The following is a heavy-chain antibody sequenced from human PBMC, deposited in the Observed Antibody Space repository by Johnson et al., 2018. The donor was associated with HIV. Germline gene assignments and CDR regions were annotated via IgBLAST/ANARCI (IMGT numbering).Heavy chain of an antibody. J-gene: IGHJ3*02. CDR2: IYSGGST. V-gene: IGHV3-66*01. CDR3: AKAIGGHDAFDI. Sequence: MLLVESGGGLVQPGGSLRLSCAASGFTVSSNYMSWVRQAPGKGLEWVSVIYSGGSTYYADSVTGRFTISRDNSKNTLYLQMNSLRAEDTAVYYCAKAIGGHDAFDIWGQGTMVTVSS. D-gene: IGHD3-16*01. CDR1: GFTVSSNY.